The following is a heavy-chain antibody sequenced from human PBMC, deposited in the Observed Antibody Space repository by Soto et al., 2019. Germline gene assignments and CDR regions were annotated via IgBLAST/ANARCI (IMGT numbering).Heavy chain of an antibody. CDR3: ARGLILWFGELSRRGGYYYYMDV. J-gene: IGHJ6*03. Sequence: QVQLQQWGAGLLKASETLSLTCAVYGGSFSGYQWSWIRQTPGKGLEWIGEINDSGNINYNPSLKGRVTILVDTAKKQISLKLSSVTAADTAVYYCARGLILWFGELSRRGGYYYYMDVWGKGTTVTVSS. V-gene: IGHV4-34*01. D-gene: IGHD3-10*01. CDR2: INDSGNI. CDR1: GGSFSGYQ.